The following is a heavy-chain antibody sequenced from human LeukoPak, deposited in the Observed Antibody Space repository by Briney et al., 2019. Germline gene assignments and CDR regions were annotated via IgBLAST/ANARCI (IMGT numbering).Heavy chain of an antibody. CDR1: GASMSEYY. CDR3: ARGLDTAKVGY. J-gene: IGHJ4*02. CDR2: IHPSGST. D-gene: IGHD5-18*01. Sequence: SETLSLTCTVSGASMSEYYWTWIRQPPGKGLEWLGHIHPSGSTYSNPSLRSRVTVSVDTPNNQFFVTLSSVTAADTAMYFCARGLDTAKVGYWGQGTLVTVSS. V-gene: IGHV4-4*08.